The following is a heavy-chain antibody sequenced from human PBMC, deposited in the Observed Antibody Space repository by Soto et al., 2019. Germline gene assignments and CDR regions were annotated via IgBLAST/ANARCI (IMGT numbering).Heavy chain of an antibody. CDR3: ARVRVVGATRLYYHYGLDV. CDR1: GGTFSTYA. D-gene: IGHD1-26*01. CDR2: VIPIFGTS. J-gene: IGHJ6*02. Sequence: QVQLVQSGAEVKKPGSSVKVSCKASGGTFSTYAISWVRQAPGQGLEWMGGVIPIFGTSTYAQNFQGRVTITEDESTSTADMELSRLRSEDTAVYYCARVRVVGATRLYYHYGLDVWGQGTTVTVSS. V-gene: IGHV1-69*01.